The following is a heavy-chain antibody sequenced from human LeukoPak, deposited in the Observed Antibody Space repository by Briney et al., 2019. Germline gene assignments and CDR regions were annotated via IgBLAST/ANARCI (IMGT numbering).Heavy chain of an antibody. CDR1: GGSISSYY. CDR3: GVAAAGWLYFDY. Sequence: TSETLSLTCTVSGGSISSYYWSWIRQPPGKGLEWIGYIYYSGSTNYNPSLKSRVTISVDTSKNQFSLKLSSVTAADTAVYACGVAAAGWLYFDYWGQGSLVTVSS. CDR2: IYYSGST. D-gene: IGHD6-13*01. V-gene: IGHV4-59*01. J-gene: IGHJ4*02.